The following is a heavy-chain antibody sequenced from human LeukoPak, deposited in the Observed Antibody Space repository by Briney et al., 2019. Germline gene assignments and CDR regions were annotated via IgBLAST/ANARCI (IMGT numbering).Heavy chain of an antibody. CDR2: ISDSSSLK. J-gene: IGHJ6*02. Sequence: PGGSLRLSCTGSGFTFSTYGMIWVRQAPGTGLKWLSYISDSSSLKNYEDCVKRRFSISRDSDENSLSPHMSSPIDDDTAVYHCARVGRGLFGMDVWGRGTTVTVSS. CDR1: GFTFSTYG. D-gene: IGHD3-10*01. V-gene: IGHV3-48*02. CDR3: ARVGRGLFGMDV.